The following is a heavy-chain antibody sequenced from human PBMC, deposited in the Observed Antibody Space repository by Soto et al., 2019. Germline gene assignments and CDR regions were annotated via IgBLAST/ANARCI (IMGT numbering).Heavy chain of an antibody. CDR2: IKSKSDGEAT. Sequence: GGSLRLSCAASGFTFTNAWMSWVRQAPGKGLEWVGRIKSKSDGEATDYAAPVKGRFSISRDDSKNTMYLHMNSLQIEDTAVYYCTLHIVVVTSIHNYFNYWGHGTLVTVSS. CDR3: TLHIVVVTSIHNYFNY. CDR1: GFTFTNAW. D-gene: IGHD2-21*02. J-gene: IGHJ4*01. V-gene: IGHV3-15*01.